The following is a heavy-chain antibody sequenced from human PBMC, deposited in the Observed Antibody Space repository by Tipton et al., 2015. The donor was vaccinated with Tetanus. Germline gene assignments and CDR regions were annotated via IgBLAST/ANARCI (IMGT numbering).Heavy chain of an antibody. D-gene: IGHD2-2*01. CDR3: ARRSYCSSSRCFDAFDL. J-gene: IGHJ3*01. Sequence: LRLSCSVSGGSVNSGTYYWSWIRQPPGKGLEWLGDIYYGGATQYNPSLDSRVTISMDTSKNQVSLRLTSVTAADTAVYYCARRSYCSSSRCFDAFDLWGQGTMVTVSS. CDR1: GGSVNSGTYY. V-gene: IGHV4-61*01. CDR2: IYYGGAT.